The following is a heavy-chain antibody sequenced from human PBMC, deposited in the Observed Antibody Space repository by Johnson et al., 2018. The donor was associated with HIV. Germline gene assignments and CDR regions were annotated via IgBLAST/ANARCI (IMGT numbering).Heavy chain of an antibody. CDR1: GFTFSSFA. Sequence: QEQLVESGGGVVQPGTSLRLSCAASGFTFSSFAMHWVRQAPGKGLEWMAFISYDGSNKYFTDSVRGRFTISRDNSKNTLFLQMNSLRAEDTAVYYCVRRFYDSSAFDIGGQGTLVTISS. V-gene: IGHV3-30-3*01. CDR3: VRRFYDSSAFDI. J-gene: IGHJ3*02. CDR2: ISYDGSNK. D-gene: IGHD3-22*01.